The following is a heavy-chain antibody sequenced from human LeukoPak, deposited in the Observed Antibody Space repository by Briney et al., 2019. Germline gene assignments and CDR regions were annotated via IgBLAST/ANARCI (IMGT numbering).Heavy chain of an antibody. Sequence: GGSLRLSCAASGSTVSDNYMSWVRQAPGKGLEWVSVMYSGGDTYYADSVKGRFTFSRDISKNTLYLQMNGLRTEDTAMYYCARDAPQVPAAGVLASWGQGTLVTVSS. D-gene: IGHD6-13*01. CDR3: ARDAPQVPAAGVLAS. CDR2: MYSGGDT. J-gene: IGHJ5*02. V-gene: IGHV3-53*01. CDR1: GSTVSDNY.